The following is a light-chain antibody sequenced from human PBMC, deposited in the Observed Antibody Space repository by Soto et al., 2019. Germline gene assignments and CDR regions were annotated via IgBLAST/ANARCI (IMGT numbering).Light chain of an antibody. CDR2: DVS. CDR3: SSYTSSNKGV. Sequence: QSARTQPASVSGSPGQSITISCTGTSSDVGGYNYVSWYQQHPGKAPKLMIYDVSNRPSGVSNRFSGSKSGNTASLTISGLQAEDEADYYCSSYTSSNKGVFGTGTKVTVL. V-gene: IGLV2-14*01. CDR1: SSDVGGYNY. J-gene: IGLJ1*01.